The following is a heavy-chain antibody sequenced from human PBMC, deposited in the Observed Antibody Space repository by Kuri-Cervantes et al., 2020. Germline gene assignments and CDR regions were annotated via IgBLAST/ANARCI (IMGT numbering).Heavy chain of an antibody. CDR2: ISYDGSNK. CDR3: AKGIMVRAYYHYGMDV. D-gene: IGHD3-10*01. CDR1: GFTFSSYG. V-gene: IGHV3-30*18. J-gene: IGHJ6*02. Sequence: GGFLRLSCAASGFTFSSYGMHWVRQAPGKGLEWVAVISYDGSNKYYADSVKGRFTISRDNSKNTLYLQMNSLRAEDTAVYYCAKGIMVRAYYHYGMDVWGQGNRVTGAS.